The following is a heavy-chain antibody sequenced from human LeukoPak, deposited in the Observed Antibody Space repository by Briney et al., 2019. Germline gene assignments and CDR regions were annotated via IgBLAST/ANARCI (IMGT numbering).Heavy chain of an antibody. CDR1: GFTFSSYS. CDR3: ARDSHDSSFDY. D-gene: IGHD1-1*01. J-gene: IGHJ4*02. CDR2: ISSSSSTI. Sequence: PGGSLRLSCAASGFTFSSYSMNWVRQAPGKGLEWVSYISSSSSTIYYADSVKGRFTISRDNAKNSLYLQMNSLRAEDTAVYYCARDSHDSSFDYWGQGTLVTVSS. V-gene: IGHV3-48*04.